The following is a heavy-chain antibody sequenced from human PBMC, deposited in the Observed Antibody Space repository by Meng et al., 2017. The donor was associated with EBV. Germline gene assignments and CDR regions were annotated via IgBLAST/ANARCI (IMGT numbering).Heavy chain of an antibody. CDR1: GGTFRSHA. CDR2: LIPMSDAP. D-gene: IGHD3-10*01. J-gene: IGHJ4*02. CDR3: ASESRRGFTPDY. Sequence: LLVESWAEVKKPGSWVTVSRKPSGGTFRSHAGSWVRQAPGQGLEWMGGLIPMSDAPHYAQKFQGRVTMTADESTNTHYMDLSGLRFEDTAVYYCASESRRGFTPDYWGQGTLVTVSS. V-gene: IGHV1-69*01.